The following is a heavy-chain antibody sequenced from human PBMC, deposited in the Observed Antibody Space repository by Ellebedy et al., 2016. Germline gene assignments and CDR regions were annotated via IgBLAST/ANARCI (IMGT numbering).Heavy chain of an antibody. Sequence: GGSLRLSCAASGAGSGFTFSGSAIHWVRQASGKGLEWLGRIRSEAYSYATVYAASVNGGFTISRDESKNTAYLQMSSLKAEDTAVYYCTRRGHDGFTSNWPAEVFDVWGQGTIVTVSS. CDR3: TRRGHDGFTSNWPAEVFDV. V-gene: IGHV3-73*01. CDR2: IRSEAYSYAT. J-gene: IGHJ3*01. D-gene: IGHD1-1*01. CDR1: GAGSGFTFSGSA.